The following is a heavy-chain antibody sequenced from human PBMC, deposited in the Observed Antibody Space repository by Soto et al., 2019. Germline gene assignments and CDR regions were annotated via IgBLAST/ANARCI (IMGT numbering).Heavy chain of an antibody. CDR2: IYPGDSDT. CDR3: ARPAYYGSGTYYFDN. D-gene: IGHD3-10*01. J-gene: IGHJ4*02. Sequence: GESLRISCQASGYNFISYWIAWVRQMPGKGLEWMGVIYPGDSDTTYNPSFQGRVTISXXXXXXTXYXQXSXLESXDIAMYYCARPAYYGSGTYYFDNWGQGT. V-gene: IGHV5-51*01. CDR1: GYNFISYW.